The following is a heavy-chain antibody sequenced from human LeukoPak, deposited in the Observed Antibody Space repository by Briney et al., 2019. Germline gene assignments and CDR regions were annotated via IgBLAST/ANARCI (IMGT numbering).Heavy chain of an antibody. J-gene: IGHJ4*02. Sequence: PGGSLRLSCAASGFTFSNYGMHWVRQAPGKGLEWVAVIWYDGSNKYYADSVKGRFTISRDNSKNTLYLQMNSLRDEDTAVYYCAKDGSYWGQGTLVTVS. CDR1: GFTFSNYG. CDR3: AKDGSY. V-gene: IGHV3-33*06. CDR2: IWYDGSNK. D-gene: IGHD3-10*01.